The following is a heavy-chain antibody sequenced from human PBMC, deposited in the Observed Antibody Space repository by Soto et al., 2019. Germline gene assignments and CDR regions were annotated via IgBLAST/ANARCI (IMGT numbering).Heavy chain of an antibody. Sequence: EVQPLESGGGLVQPGGSLRLSCAASGFTFSRYAMSWVRQTPGKGLEWVTAISGSGGSTYYEDSVQGRFTISRDNSKSTLNRQMNSQRAEDTAVYYCASGQLERRSYYYGMDVLGREPTVRVCS. CDR2: ISGSGGST. CDR3: ASGQLERRSYYYGMDV. V-gene: IGHV3-23*01. D-gene: IGHD1-1*01. J-gene: IGHJ6*02. CDR1: GFTFSRYA.